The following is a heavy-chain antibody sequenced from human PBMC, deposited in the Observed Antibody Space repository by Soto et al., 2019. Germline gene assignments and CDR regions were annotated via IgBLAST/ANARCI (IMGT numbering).Heavy chain of an antibody. V-gene: IGHV3-74*01. CDR2: INSDGSST. CDR3: ARVSAVRGVSIDI. J-gene: IGHJ3*02. CDR1: GFTFSSYW. Sequence: HPVGSLRLSCAASGFTFSSYWMHWVRQAPGKGLVWVSRINSDGSSTSYADSVKGRFTISRDNAKNTLYLQMNSLRAEDTAVYYCARVSAVRGVSIDIWGQGTMVTVSS. D-gene: IGHD3-10*01.